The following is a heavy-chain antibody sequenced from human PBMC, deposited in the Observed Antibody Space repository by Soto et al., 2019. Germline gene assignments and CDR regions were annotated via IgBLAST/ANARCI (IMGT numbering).Heavy chain of an antibody. Sequence: GSLRLSCAASGFTFSSYEMNWVRQAPGKGLEWVSYISSSGSTIYYADSVKGRFTISRDNAKNSLYLQMNSLRAEDTAVYYCARPYNWNDVTALDYWGQGTLVTVSS. CDR1: GFTFSSYE. CDR2: ISSSGSTI. V-gene: IGHV3-48*03. J-gene: IGHJ4*02. CDR3: ARPYNWNDVTALDY. D-gene: IGHD1-1*01.